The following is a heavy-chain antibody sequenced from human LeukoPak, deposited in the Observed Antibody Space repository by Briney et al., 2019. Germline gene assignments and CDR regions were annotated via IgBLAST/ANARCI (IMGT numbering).Heavy chain of an antibody. J-gene: IGHJ4*02. CDR3: ARDRYGDYERVAFDY. CDR1: GFTFSSYS. V-gene: IGHV3-48*04. Sequence: PGGSLRLSCAASGFTFSSYSMNWVRQAPGKGLEWVSYISSSSSTIYYADSVKGRFTISRDNAKNSLYLQMNSLRAEDTAVYYCARDRYGDYERVAFDYWGQGTLVTVSS. D-gene: IGHD4-17*01. CDR2: ISSSSSTI.